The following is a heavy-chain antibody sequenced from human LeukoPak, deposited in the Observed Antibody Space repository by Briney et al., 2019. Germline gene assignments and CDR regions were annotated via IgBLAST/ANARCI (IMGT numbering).Heavy chain of an antibody. V-gene: IGHV3-23*01. D-gene: IGHD2-21*01. CDR3: AVPSDGGEFGY. CDR2: SSGDDIDTY. Sequence: GGSLRLSCAASGFIFSNYAMSWVRQAPGKGLEWVAGSSGDDIDTYYYADSVKGRFTVSRDNSKNTVYLQMNSLRGDDTAVYYCAVPSDGGEFGYWGQGALVTVSS. CDR1: GFIFSNYA. J-gene: IGHJ4*02.